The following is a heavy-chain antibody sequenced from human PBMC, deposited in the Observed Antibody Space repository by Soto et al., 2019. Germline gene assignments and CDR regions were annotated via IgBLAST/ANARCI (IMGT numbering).Heavy chain of an antibody. CDR1: GGTFSSYA. V-gene: IGHV1-69*13. D-gene: IGHD6-13*01. CDR2: IIPIFGTA. Sequence: ASVKVSCKASGGTFSSYATSWVRQAPGQGLEWMGGIIPIFGTANYAQKFQGRVTITADESTSTAYMELSSLRSEDTAVYYCARGGIAAAGTKGMDVWGQGTTVTVSS. J-gene: IGHJ6*02. CDR3: ARGGIAAAGTKGMDV.